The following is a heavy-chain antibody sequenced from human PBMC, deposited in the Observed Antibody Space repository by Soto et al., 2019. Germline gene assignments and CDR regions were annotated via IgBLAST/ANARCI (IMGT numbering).Heavy chain of an antibody. CDR2: IYDSGST. J-gene: IGHJ6*02. Sequence: QVQLQESGPGLVKPSQTLSLTCTVSGGPITNYWSWIRQHPGKGLEWIGYIYDSGSTYYNPSLKSRVTMSLDTSKNQLSRKLTSVTVADTAVYYCARVNLDYVTGMDVWGQGTTVTVSS. CDR1: GGPITNY. D-gene: IGHD4-17*01. V-gene: IGHV4-31*03. CDR3: ARVNLDYVTGMDV.